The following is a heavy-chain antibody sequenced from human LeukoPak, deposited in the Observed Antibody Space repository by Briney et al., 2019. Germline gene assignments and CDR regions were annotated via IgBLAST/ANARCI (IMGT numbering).Heavy chain of an antibody. V-gene: IGHV1-69*05. Sequence: SVKVSCKASGYTFTSYAITWVRQAPGQGLEWMGGIIRIFGTANYAQKFQGRVTMTTDTSTSTAYMEVRSLRSDDTAVYYCQRITIFGVIIDFDYWGQGSLVTVSS. CDR3: QRITIFGVIIDFDY. CDR1: GYTFTSYA. J-gene: IGHJ4*02. D-gene: IGHD3-3*01. CDR2: IIRIFGTA.